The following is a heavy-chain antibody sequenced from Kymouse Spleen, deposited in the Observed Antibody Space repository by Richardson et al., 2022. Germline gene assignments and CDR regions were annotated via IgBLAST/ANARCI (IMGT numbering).Heavy chain of an antibody. V-gene: IGHV4-31*03. D-gene: IGHD3-10*01. Sequence: QVQLQESGPGLVKPSQTLSLTCTVSGGSISSGGYYWSWIRQHPGKGLEWIGYIYYSGSTYYNPSLKSRVTISVDTSKNQFSLKLSSVTAADTAVYYCARDHDYYGSGSYYNPYYYYGMDVWGQGTTVTVSS. CDR2: IYYSGST. CDR3: ARDHDYYGSGSYYNPYYYYGMDV. J-gene: IGHJ6*02. CDR1: GGSISSGGYY.